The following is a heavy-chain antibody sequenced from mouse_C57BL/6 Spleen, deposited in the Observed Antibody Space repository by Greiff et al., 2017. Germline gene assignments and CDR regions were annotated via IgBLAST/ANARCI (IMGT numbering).Heavy chain of an antibody. Sequence: EVQLVESGGGLVKPGGSLKLSCAASGFTFSDYAMHWVRQAPEKGLEWVAYISSGSSTIYYADTVKGRFTISRDNAKTTLFLQMTSLRSEDTAMYYCARTLLLSYALDYWGQGTSVTVSS. CDR3: ARTLLLSYALDY. V-gene: IGHV5-17*01. D-gene: IGHD1-1*02. J-gene: IGHJ4*01. CDR1: GFTFSDYA. CDR2: ISSGSSTI.